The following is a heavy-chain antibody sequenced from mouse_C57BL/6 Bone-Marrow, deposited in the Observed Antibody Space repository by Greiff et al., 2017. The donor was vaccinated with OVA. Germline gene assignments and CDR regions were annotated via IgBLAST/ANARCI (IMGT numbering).Heavy chain of an antibody. CDR1: GYTFTDYY. Sequence: EVQLQQSGPELVKPGASVKISCKASGYTFTDYYMNWVKQSPGKSLEWIGDINPNNGGTSYNQKFKGKATLTVDKSSSTAYMELRSLTSEDSAVYYCARGWGPYCVYWYFDVWGTGTTVTVSA. J-gene: IGHJ1*03. CDR3: ARGWGPYCVYWYFDV. CDR2: INPNNGGT. D-gene: IGHD1-1*01. V-gene: IGHV1-26*01.